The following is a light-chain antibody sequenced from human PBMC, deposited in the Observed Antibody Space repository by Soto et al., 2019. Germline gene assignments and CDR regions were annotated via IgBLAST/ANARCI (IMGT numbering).Light chain of an antibody. J-gene: IGKJ1*01. CDR3: VQGSYWPWT. CDR1: QSLVYSDGFAY. V-gene: IGKV2-30*01. CDR2: KVS. Sequence: VVMTQSPLSLSVTLGQPASISCRSSQSLVYSDGFAYLNWFHQRPGQSPRRLIYKVSNRDSGVPDRLSGSGSGTDFRLKISRVEAGDVGVYYCVQGSYWPWTCGQGTKVDIK.